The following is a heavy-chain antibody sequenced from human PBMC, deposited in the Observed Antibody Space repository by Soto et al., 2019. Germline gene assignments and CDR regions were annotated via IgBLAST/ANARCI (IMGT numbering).Heavy chain of an antibody. J-gene: IGHJ5*02. CDR1: GGSISSRGYY. CDR3: ATSNWFDP. CDR2: IYYSGST. Sequence: QVQLQESGPGLVKPSETLSLTCTVSGGSISSRGYYWGWIRQPPGKGLEWIGTIYYSGSTYYNPSLKSRVTISVDTSKNQFSLKLSSVTTADTAVYYCATSNWFDPWGQGTLVTVSS. V-gene: IGHV4-39*01.